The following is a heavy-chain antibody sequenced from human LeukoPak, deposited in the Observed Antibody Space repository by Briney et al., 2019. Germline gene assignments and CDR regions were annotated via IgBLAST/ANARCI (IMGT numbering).Heavy chain of an antibody. CDR1: GFTFSSYG. J-gene: IGHJ4*02. Sequence: GGSLRLSCAASGFTFSSYGIHWVRQAPGKGLEWVAVISYDRSNKYYADSVKGRFTISRDNSKNTVFLQMNSLRAEDTAVYYCAKSLERRFSPFDYWGQGTLVTVSS. D-gene: IGHD1-1*01. CDR2: ISYDRSNK. CDR3: AKSLERRFSPFDY. V-gene: IGHV3-30*18.